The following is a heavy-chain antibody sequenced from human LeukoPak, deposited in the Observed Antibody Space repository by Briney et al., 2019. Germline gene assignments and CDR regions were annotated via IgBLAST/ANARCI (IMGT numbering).Heavy chain of an antibody. Sequence: PGGSLRLSCAVSGFTFSTYSMNWVRQAPGKGLEWVSYISSRSSTIYYADSVKGRFTISRDNAKNSLYLQMNSLRAEDTAVYYCARVKGHIDKLYYFDYWGQGTLVTVSS. D-gene: IGHD2-21*01. CDR2: ISSRSSTI. J-gene: IGHJ4*02. V-gene: IGHV3-48*01. CDR3: ARVKGHIDKLYYFDY. CDR1: GFTFSTYS.